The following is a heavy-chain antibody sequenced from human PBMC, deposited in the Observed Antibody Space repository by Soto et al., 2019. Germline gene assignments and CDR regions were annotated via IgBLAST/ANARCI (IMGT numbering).Heavy chain of an antibody. J-gene: IGHJ6*02. D-gene: IGHD3-3*01. Sequence: GGSLRLSCAASGFTFSSYSMNWVRQAPGKGLEWVSSISSSSSYIYYADSVKGRFTISRDNAKNSLYLQMNSLRAEDTAVYYCARDRVLRFLEWLPYYGMDVWGQGTTVTVSS. V-gene: IGHV3-21*01. CDR1: GFTFSSYS. CDR2: ISSSSSYI. CDR3: ARDRVLRFLEWLPYYGMDV.